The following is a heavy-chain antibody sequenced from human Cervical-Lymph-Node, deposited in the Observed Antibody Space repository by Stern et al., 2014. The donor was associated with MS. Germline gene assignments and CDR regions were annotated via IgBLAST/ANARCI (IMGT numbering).Heavy chain of an antibody. CDR2: IWYDGSNK. CDR1: GFTLSSYG. V-gene: IGHV3-33*01. CDR3: ARDHRYCTNGVCPFDY. J-gene: IGHJ4*02. Sequence: QLEESGGGVVQPGRSLRLSCAASGFTLSSYGMHWVRQAPGKGLERVAVIWYDGSNKYYADSVKGRFTISRDNSKNTLYLQMNSLRAEDTAVYYCARDHRYCTNGVCPFDYWGQGTLVTVSS. D-gene: IGHD2-8*01.